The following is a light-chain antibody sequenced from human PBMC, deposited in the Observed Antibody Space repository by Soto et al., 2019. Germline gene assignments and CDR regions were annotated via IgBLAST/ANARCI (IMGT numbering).Light chain of an antibody. J-gene: IGKJ4*01. CDR2: GAS. V-gene: IGKV3-20*01. Sequence: EIVLTQSPGTLSLSPGERATLSCRASQSVSSSYLAWYQQKPGQAPRLLIYGASSRATGIPDRFSGSGSGTDFTLTITRLEPADFAVYYCQQYGSSPFTFCGGAKLEIK. CDR3: QQYGSSPFT. CDR1: QSVSSSY.